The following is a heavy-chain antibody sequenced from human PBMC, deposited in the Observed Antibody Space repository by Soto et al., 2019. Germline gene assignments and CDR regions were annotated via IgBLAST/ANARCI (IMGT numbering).Heavy chain of an antibody. CDR2: ISYDGSNK. J-gene: IGHJ3*02. V-gene: IGHV3-30*03. CDR3: ASIAAAQDAFDI. D-gene: IGHD6-13*01. Sequence: RSLRLSCAASGFTFSSYGMHWVRQAPGKGLEWVAVISYDGSNKYYADSVKGRFTISRDNSKNTLYLQMNSLRAEDTAVYYCASIAAAQDAFDIWGQGTMVTVSS. CDR1: GFTFSSYG.